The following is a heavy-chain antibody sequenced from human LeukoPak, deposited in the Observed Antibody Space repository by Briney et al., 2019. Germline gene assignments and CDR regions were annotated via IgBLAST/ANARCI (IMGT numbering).Heavy chain of an antibody. V-gene: IGHV4-34*01. D-gene: IGHD3-22*01. Sequence: SETLSLTCAVYGGSFSGYYWSWIRQPPGKGLEWIGEVNHSGSTNYNPSLKSRVTISVDTSKNQFSLKLSSVTAADTAVYYCARHSYYYDSSSAFDIWGQGTMVTVSS. CDR2: VNHSGST. CDR1: GGSFSGYY. J-gene: IGHJ3*02. CDR3: ARHSYYYDSSSAFDI.